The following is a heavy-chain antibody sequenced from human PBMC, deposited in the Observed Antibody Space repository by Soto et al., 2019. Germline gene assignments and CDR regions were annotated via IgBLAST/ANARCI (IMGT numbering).Heavy chain of an antibody. CDR3: ARDGYSSSSSYYYGMDV. D-gene: IGHD6-6*01. Sequence: ASVKVSFKASGYSFTSYGISWVRQAPGQGLEWMGWISPYNGNTNYAQKLQGRVTMTTDTSTSTAYMELRSLRSEDTAVYYCARDGYSSSSSYYYGMDVWGQGTTVTVSS. V-gene: IGHV1-18*01. CDR1: GYSFTSYG. J-gene: IGHJ6*02. CDR2: ISPYNGNT.